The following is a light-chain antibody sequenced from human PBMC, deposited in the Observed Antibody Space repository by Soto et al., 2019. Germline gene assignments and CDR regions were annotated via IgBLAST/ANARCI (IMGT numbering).Light chain of an antibody. CDR1: SSDVGCYNY. CDR3: SSYRRGSTYV. J-gene: IGLJ1*01. CDR2: DVT. Sequence: QSALTQPASVSGSPGQSITVSCTGTSSDVGCYNYVSWHQQHPGKAPRLLIYDVTSRPSGVSNRFSGSKSGNTASLTISGLQAEDEADYYCSSYRRGSTYVFGTGTKVTVL. V-gene: IGLV2-14*03.